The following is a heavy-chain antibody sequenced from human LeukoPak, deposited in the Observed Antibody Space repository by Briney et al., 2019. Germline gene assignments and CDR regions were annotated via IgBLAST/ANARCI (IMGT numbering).Heavy chain of an antibody. CDR1: GFTFSSYA. V-gene: IGHV3-23*01. Sequence: GGSLRLSCAASGFTFSSYAMSWVRQPPGKGLEWVSGISGSDGSTYYADSVKGRFTISRDYSKNTLYVQMNSLRAEGTAVYYCAKARGFCSGGSCYNPFDPWGQGTLVTVSS. CDR3: AKARGFCSGGSCYNPFDP. CDR2: ISGSDGST. D-gene: IGHD2-15*01. J-gene: IGHJ5*02.